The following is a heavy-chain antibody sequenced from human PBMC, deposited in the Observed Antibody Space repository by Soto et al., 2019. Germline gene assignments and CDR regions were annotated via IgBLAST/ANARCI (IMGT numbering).Heavy chain of an antibody. CDR3: AHRQPSWMTYNWFDP. V-gene: IGHV2-5*02. D-gene: IGHD2-2*01. CDR2: IYWDDHK. CDR1: GFSLSTTGVG. Sequence: QITLKESGPTLVKPTQTLTLTCTFSGFSLSTTGVGVGWIRQPPGKALEWLALIYWDDHKRYSPSLKSRLTITKDTSKNQVVLTMTHMDPVDTATYYCAHRQPSWMTYNWFDPWGQGTLVTVSS. J-gene: IGHJ5*02.